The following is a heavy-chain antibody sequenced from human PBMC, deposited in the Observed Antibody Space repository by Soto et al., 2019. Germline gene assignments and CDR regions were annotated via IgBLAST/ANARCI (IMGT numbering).Heavy chain of an antibody. V-gene: IGHV4-59*08. CDR1: GGSISSYY. J-gene: IGHJ6*03. D-gene: IGHD3-3*01. CDR3: ARGRITIFGVDYYYMDV. CDR2: IYYSGST. Sequence: SETLSLTCTVSGGSISSYYWSWIRQPPGKGLEWIGYIYYSGSTNYNPSLKSRVTISVDTSKNQFSLKLSSVTAADTAVYYCARGRITIFGVDYYYMDVWGKGTTVTVSS.